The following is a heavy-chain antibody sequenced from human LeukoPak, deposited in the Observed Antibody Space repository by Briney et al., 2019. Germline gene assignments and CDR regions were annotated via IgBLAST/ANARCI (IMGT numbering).Heavy chain of an antibody. V-gene: IGHV4-38-2*01. CDR2: IYHSGST. J-gene: IGHJ6*03. D-gene: IGHD3-22*01. CDR1: GYSISSGYY. CDR3: ARLLQSEWLLLRGYYYYYMDV. Sequence: TSETLSLTCAVSGYSISSGYYWGWIRPPPGKGLEWIGSIYHSGSTYYNPSLKSRVTVSVDTSKNQFSLKLSSVTAADTAVYYCARLLQSEWLLLRGYYYYYMDVWGKGTTVTVSS.